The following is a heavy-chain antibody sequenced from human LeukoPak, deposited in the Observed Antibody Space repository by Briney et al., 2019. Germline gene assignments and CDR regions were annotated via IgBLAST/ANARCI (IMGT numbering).Heavy chain of an antibody. J-gene: IGHJ4*02. CDR2: ISSSSSYI. Sequence: GGSLRLSCAASGFTFSSYSMNWVRQAPGKGLEWVSSISSSSSYIYYADSVKGRFTISRDNSKNTLYLQMNGLRAKDTAVYYCAKLAVINGYWGQGTLVTVSS. CDR1: GFTFSSYS. CDR3: AKLAVINGY. V-gene: IGHV3-21*03. D-gene: IGHD1-1*01.